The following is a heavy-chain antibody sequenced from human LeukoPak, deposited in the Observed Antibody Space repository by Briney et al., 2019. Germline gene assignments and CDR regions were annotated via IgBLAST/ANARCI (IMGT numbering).Heavy chain of an antibody. CDR2: IRYDGSNK. V-gene: IGHV3-30*02. Sequence: GGSLRLSCAASGFTFSSYGMHWVRQAPGKGLEWVAFIRYDGSNKYYADSVKGRFTISRDNSKNTLYPQMNSLRAEDTAVYYCAKANYGSGTNFDYWGQGTLVTVSS. D-gene: IGHD3-10*01. CDR1: GFTFSSYG. CDR3: AKANYGSGTNFDY. J-gene: IGHJ4*02.